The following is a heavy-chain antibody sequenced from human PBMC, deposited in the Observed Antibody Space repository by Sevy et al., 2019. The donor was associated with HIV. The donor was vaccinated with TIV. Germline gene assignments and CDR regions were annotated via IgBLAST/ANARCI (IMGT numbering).Heavy chain of an antibody. V-gene: IGHV3-11*06. D-gene: IGHD6-13*01. J-gene: IGHJ4*02. Sequence: GGSLRLSCAASGFTFSDYYMTWIRQAPGKGLEWISYISTRSSYTNYADSVKGRFTISRDNAKNSLYLQMNSLRAEDAAMYYCARCRVAAADYYFDYWGQGTLVTVSS. CDR3: ARCRVAAADYYFDY. CDR1: GFTFSDYY. CDR2: ISTRSSYT.